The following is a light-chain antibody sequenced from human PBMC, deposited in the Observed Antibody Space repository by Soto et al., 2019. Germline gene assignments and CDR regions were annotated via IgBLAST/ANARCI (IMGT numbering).Light chain of an antibody. CDR2: GAS. V-gene: IGKV3-20*01. CDR3: QQYDYIVT. Sequence: IVLTQSPGTLYLSAGETATLSWRASQTVSSTYLAWYQHKPGRAPRLPIDGASSRAAGIPDRFSVSGSGTDFTLTIRRMQPEDLAVDDCQQYDYIVTFGQGTKVDIK. J-gene: IGKJ1*01. CDR1: QTVSSTY.